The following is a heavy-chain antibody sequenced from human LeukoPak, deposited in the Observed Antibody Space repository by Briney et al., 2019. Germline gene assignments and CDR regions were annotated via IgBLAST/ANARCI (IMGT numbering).Heavy chain of an antibody. CDR2: ISYIGST. CDR1: DDSFSSHY. Sequence: SETLSLTCAVSDDSFSSHYWTWIRQPPGKGLEWIGYISYIGSTNYNPSLKSRVTISIDTSKNQFSLKLSSVTAADTAVYYCARRSGTKGYYYYYYMDVWGKGTTVTVSS. V-gene: IGHV4-59*08. CDR3: ARRSGTKGYYYYYYMDV. D-gene: IGHD1-1*01. J-gene: IGHJ6*03.